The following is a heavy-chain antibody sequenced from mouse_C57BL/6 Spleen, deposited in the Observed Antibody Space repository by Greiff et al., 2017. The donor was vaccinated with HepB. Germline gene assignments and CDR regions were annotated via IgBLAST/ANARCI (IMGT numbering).Heavy chain of an antibody. J-gene: IGHJ3*01. CDR1: GYSFTGYY. CDR3: ARQYYGSSYESFAY. V-gene: IGHV1-42*01. CDR2: INPSTGGT. Sequence: EVNVVESGPELVKPGASVKISCKASGYSFTGYYMNWVKQSPEKSLEWIGEINPSTGGTTYNQKFKAKATLTVDKSSSTAYMQLKSLTSEDSAVYYCARQYYGSSYESFAYWGQGTLVTVSA. D-gene: IGHD1-1*01.